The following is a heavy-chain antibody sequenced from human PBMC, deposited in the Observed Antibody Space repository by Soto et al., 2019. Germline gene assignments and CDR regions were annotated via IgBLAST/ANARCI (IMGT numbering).Heavy chain of an antibody. CDR3: AKGRSYYYYYGVDV. CDR2: IIPIFGTA. V-gene: IGHV1-69*13. J-gene: IGHJ6*02. Sequence: SVKVSCKASGGTFSSYAISWVRQAPGQGLEWMGGIIPIFGTANYAQKFQGRVTITADESTSTAYMELSSLRSEDTAVYYCAKGRSYYYYYGVDVWGQGTTVTVS. CDR1: GGTFSSYA.